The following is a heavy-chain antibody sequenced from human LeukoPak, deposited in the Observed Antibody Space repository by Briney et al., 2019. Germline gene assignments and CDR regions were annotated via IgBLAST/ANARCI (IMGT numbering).Heavy chain of an antibody. CDR1: GFTFSSYW. Sequence: AGGSLRLSCAASGFTFSSYWMSWVRQAPGKGLEWVANIKQDGSEKYYVDSVKGRFTISRDNAKNSLYLQMNSLRAEDTAVYYCARDHPLAMVAFDYWGQGTLVTVSS. V-gene: IGHV3-7*01. CDR2: IKQDGSEK. J-gene: IGHJ4*02. CDR3: ARDHPLAMVAFDY. D-gene: IGHD5-18*01.